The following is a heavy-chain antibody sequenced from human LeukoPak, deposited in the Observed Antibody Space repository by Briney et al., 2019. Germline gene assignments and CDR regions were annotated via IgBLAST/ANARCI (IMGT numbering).Heavy chain of an antibody. J-gene: IGHJ5*02. D-gene: IGHD4-11*01. Sequence: PGGSLRLSCAASGFTFSSYWMHWVRQAPGKGLVWVSRINSDGTRTTYADSVKGRFTISRDYAKNTLYLQMNSLRAEDTAVYYCARDSDYQLSWFDPWGQGTLVTVSS. V-gene: IGHV3-74*01. CDR2: INSDGTRT. CDR3: ARDSDYQLSWFDP. CDR1: GFTFSSYW.